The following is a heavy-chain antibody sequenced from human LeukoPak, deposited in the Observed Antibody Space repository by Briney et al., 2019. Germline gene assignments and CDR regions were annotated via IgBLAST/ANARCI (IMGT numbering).Heavy chain of an antibody. J-gene: IGHJ5*02. CDR3: ARSTDYGDYPGIDP. V-gene: IGHV4-39*07. CDR1: GGFISSSSYY. D-gene: IGHD4-17*01. CDR2: IYYSGST. Sequence: SETLSLTCTVSGGFISSSSYYWGWIRQPPGKGLEWIGSIYYSGSTYYNPSLKSRVTISVDTSKNQFSLKLSSVTAADTAVYYCARSTDYGDYPGIDPWGQGTLVTVSS.